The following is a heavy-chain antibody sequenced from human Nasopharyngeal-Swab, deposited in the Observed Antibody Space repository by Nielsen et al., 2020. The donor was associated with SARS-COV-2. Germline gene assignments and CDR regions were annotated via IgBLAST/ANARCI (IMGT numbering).Heavy chain of an antibody. V-gene: IGHV4-34*01. J-gene: IGHJ3*02. CDR3: ARATYYDYVWGSYRPGASDI. D-gene: IGHD3-16*02. Sequence: WIRQPPGKGLEWIGEINHSGSTNYNPSLKSRVTISVDTSKNQFSLKLSSVTAADTAVYYCARATYYDYVWGSYRPGASDIWGQGTMVTVSS. CDR2: INHSGST.